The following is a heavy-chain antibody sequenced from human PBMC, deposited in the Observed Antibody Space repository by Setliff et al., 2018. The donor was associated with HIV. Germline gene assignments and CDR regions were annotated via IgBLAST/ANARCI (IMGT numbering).Heavy chain of an antibody. D-gene: IGHD3-3*01. V-gene: IGHV3-33*01. Sequence: GGSLRLSCAASGFTFSSYGMHWVRQAPGKGLEWVAVIWYDGSNKYYADSVKGRFTISRDNSKNTLYLQMNSLRAVDTAVYYCARTQPDTIFGVVVFDCWGQGKMVTVSS. CDR2: IWYDGSNK. CDR3: ARTQPDTIFGVVVFDC. CDR1: GFTFSSYG. J-gene: IGHJ4*02.